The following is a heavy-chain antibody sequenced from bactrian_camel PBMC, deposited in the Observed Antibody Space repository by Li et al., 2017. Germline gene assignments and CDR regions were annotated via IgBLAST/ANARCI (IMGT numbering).Heavy chain of an antibody. CDR1: KPTRGTVC. V-gene: IGHV3S55*01. D-gene: IGHD1*01. CDR2: LGNDGST. CDR3: AADVRVGRYLGRCDFGA. J-gene: IGHJ6*01. Sequence: HVQLVESGGGSVQAGGSLRLSCAASKPTRGTVCMGWFRQVPGKEREGVAALGNDGSTVYADSVKGRFTISLDSTKNTLYLQMDALKPEDTGMYYCAADVRVGRYLGRCDFGAYGQGTQVTVS.